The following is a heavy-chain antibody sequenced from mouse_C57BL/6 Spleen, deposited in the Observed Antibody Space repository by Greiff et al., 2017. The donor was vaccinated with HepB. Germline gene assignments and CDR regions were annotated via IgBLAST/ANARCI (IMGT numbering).Heavy chain of an antibody. V-gene: IGHV5-16*01. CDR3: ARVNWDAMDY. CDR2: INYDGSST. J-gene: IGHJ4*01. D-gene: IGHD4-1*02. Sequence: EVQLVESEGGLVQPGSSMKLSCTASGFTFSDYYMAWVRQVPEKGLEWVANINYDGSSTYYLDSLKSRFIISRDNAKNILYLQMSSLKSEDTATYYCARVNWDAMDYWGQGTSVTVSS. CDR1: GFTFSDYY.